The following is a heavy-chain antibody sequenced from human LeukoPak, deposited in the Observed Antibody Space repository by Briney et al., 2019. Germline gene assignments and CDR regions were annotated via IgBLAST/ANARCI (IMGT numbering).Heavy chain of an antibody. CDR1: GFTFDDYA. D-gene: IGHD6-13*01. CDR2: ISWNSGSI. CDR3: VQSTAWYRSSWYLIY. J-gene: IGHJ4*02. Sequence: SLRLSCAASGFTFDDYAMHWVRQAPGKGLEWVSGISWNSGSIGYADSVKGRFTISRDNAKNSLYLQMNSLRAEDTAIYYCVQSTAWYRSSWYLIYWGQGILVTVSS. V-gene: IGHV3-9*01.